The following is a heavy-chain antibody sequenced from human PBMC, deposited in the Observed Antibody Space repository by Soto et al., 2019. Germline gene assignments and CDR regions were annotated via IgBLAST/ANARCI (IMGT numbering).Heavy chain of an antibody. CDR2: IGTAADT. Sequence: GGSLRLSCAASGFTLSGFDMHWVRQAAGKGLEWVSSIGTAADTFYPDSVRGRFTISRENAKNALYLQMDSLRAEDTAVYYCARGDCSGGGCHQTAGTGLQHWGQGTLVTVSS. CDR1: GFTLSGFD. V-gene: IGHV3-13*01. J-gene: IGHJ1*01. CDR3: ARGDCSGGGCHQTAGTGLQH. D-gene: IGHD2-15*01.